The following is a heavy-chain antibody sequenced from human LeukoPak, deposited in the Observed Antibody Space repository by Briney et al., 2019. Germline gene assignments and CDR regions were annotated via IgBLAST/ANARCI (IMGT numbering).Heavy chain of an antibody. V-gene: IGHV1-18*01. CDR3: ARDEKKYCSGGSCPAYFDY. Sequence: ASVKVSCKTSGYNFTHDGISRVRQAPGQGLEWMAWISGGYNGDSNYALKLRGRLTMTTDTSTSTAYMELRSLRSDDTAVYYCARDEKKYCSGGSCPAYFDYWGQGTLVTVSS. CDR1: GYNFTHDG. CDR2: ISGGYNGDS. J-gene: IGHJ4*02. D-gene: IGHD2-15*01.